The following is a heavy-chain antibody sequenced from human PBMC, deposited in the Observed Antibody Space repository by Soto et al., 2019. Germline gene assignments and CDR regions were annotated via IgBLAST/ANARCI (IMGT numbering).Heavy chain of an antibody. D-gene: IGHD4-17*01. CDR2: INPNGGT. CDR3: ARSLTRLTTLLDY. Sequence: QVQLVQSGAEVKRPGASVKVSCKASGYTLTDNYMHWVREAPGQGLEWMGWINPNGGTNYAQKFQGRATMTRDTSISTAYMELSGLRSDDTAVHHCARSLTRLTTLLDYWGQGTLVTVSS. V-gene: IGHV1-2*02. CDR1: GYTLTDNY. J-gene: IGHJ4*02.